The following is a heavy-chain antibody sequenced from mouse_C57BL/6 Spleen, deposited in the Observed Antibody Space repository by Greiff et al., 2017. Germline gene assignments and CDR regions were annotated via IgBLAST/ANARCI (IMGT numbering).Heavy chain of an antibody. CDR2: IHPNSGST. J-gene: IGHJ3*01. Sequence: QVQLKQPGAELVKPGASVKLSCKASGYTFTSYWMHWVKQRPGQGLEWIGMIHPNSGSTNYNEKFKSKATLTVDKSSSTAYMQLSSLTSEDSAVYYCARRGRWLLGAWFAYWGQGTLVTVSA. CDR3: ARRGRWLLGAWFAY. CDR1: GYTFTSYW. D-gene: IGHD2-3*01. V-gene: IGHV1-64*01.